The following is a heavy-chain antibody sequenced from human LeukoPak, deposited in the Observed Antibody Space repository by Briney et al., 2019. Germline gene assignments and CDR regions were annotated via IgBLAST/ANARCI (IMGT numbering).Heavy chain of an antibody. J-gene: IGHJ5*02. V-gene: IGHV4-38-2*02. CDR1: GYSISSGYY. CDR3: ARGGSLRFRNWFDP. D-gene: IGHD3-3*01. Sequence: PSETLSLTCNVSGYSISSGYYWGWIRQPPGKGLEWIGSIYHSGSTYYNPSLKSRVTISVDTSKNQFSLKLSSVTAADTAVYYCARGGSLRFRNWFDPWGQGTLVTVSS. CDR2: IYHSGST.